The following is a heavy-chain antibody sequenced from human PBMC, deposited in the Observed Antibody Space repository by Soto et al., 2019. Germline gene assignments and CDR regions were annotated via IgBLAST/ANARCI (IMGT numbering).Heavy chain of an antibody. D-gene: IGHD3-10*01. Sequence: GGSLRLSCTSSGFTFRSYCMHWVRQAPGKGLEWVAGISYDGSNKYYAHSVKGRFTISRDNSKNTPYLQMNSLKAADTAVYYCAKDYREYVRTSWYFDLWGRGTLVTVSS. CDR2: ISYDGSNK. V-gene: IGHV3-30*18. J-gene: IGHJ2*01. CDR1: GFTFRSYC. CDR3: AKDYREYVRTSWYFDL.